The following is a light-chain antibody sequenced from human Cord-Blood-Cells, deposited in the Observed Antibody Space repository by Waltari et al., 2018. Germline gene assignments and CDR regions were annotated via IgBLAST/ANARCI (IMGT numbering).Light chain of an antibody. CDR1: SSDVGSYNL. Sequence: QSALPQPASVYGSPGQSITISCTGTSSDVGSYNLVSWYQQHPGKAPKIMIYEGSKRPSGVSNRFSGSKSGNTASLTISGLQAEDEADYYCCSYAGSTVFGGGTKLTVL. CDR2: EGS. CDR3: CSYAGSTV. J-gene: IGLJ2*01. V-gene: IGLV2-23*01.